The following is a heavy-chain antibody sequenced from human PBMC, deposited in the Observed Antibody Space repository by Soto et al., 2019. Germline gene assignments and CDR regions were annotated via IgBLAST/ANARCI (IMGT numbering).Heavy chain of an antibody. CDR1: GFTFSSYS. J-gene: IGHJ6*02. D-gene: IGHD6-13*01. Sequence: EVQLVESGGGLVKPGGSLRLSCAASGFTFSSYSMNWVRQAPGKGLEWVSSISSSSSDIYYADSVKGRFTISRDNDKNSLYLQLNRLRAEDTAVYYCARDGEAAAGTTYYYYCMDGWGQRTTVTVSS. CDR3: ARDGEAAAGTTYYYYCMDG. V-gene: IGHV3-21*01. CDR2: ISSSSSDI.